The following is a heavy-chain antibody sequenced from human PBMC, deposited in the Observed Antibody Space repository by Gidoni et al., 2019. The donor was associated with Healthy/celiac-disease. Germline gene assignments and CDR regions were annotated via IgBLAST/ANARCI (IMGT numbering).Heavy chain of an antibody. CDR2: ISYDGSNK. Sequence: QVQLVESGGGVVQPGRSLRLSCAASGFTCSSYAMHWVRQAPGKGLGWVAVISYDGSNKYYADSVKGRFPISRDNSKNTLYLQMNSLRAEDTAVYYCARKDVVGYWGQGTLVTVSS. CDR1: GFTCSSYA. V-gene: IGHV3-30*04. CDR3: ARKDVVGY. J-gene: IGHJ4*02. D-gene: IGHD2-15*01.